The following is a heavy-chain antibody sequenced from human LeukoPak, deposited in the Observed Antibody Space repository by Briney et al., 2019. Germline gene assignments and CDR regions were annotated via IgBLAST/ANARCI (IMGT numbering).Heavy chain of an antibody. D-gene: IGHD2-8*02. CDR1: GFTFSSYA. Sequence: GGSLRHSCAASGFTFSSYAMSWVRQAPGKGVEWVSAISGSGGSTYYADSVKGRFTISRDNSKTTLYLQMNSLRAEDTAVYYCAKSLVGMSSHWGQGTLVTVSS. V-gene: IGHV3-23*01. CDR3: AKSLVGMSSH. CDR2: ISGSGGST. J-gene: IGHJ4*02.